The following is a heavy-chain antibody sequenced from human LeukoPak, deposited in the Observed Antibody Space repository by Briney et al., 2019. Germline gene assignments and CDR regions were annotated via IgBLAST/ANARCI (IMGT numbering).Heavy chain of an antibody. J-gene: IGHJ4*02. CDR1: GYTFTDYY. V-gene: IGHV1-69*05. CDR2: IIPIFGTA. Sequence: SVKVSCKASGYTFTDYYIHWVRQAPGQGLEWMGGIIPIFGTANYAQKFQGRVTITTDESTSTAYMELSSLRSEDTAVYYCARDPTALTTRIRYFDYWGQGTLVTVSS. CDR3: ARDPTALTTRIRYFDY. D-gene: IGHD4-17*01.